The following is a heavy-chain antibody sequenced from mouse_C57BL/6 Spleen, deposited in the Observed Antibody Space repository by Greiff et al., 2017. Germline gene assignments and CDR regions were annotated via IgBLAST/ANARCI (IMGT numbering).Heavy chain of an antibody. J-gene: IGHJ2*01. V-gene: IGHV5-4*01. CDR1: GFTFSSYA. CDR2: ISDGGSYT. D-gene: IGHD1-1*01. Sequence: EVQGVESGGGLVKPGGSLKLSCAASGFTFSSYAMSWVRQTPEKRLEWVATISDGGSYTYYPDNVKGRFTISRDNAKNNLYLQMSHLKSEDTAMYYCARDPSATVVPYFDYWGQGTTLTVSS. CDR3: ARDPSATVVPYFDY.